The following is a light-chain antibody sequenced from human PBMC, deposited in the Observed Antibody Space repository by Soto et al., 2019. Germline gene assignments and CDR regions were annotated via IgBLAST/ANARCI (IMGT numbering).Light chain of an antibody. J-gene: IGKJ4*01. CDR3: QQYSNSPLA. Sequence: EIVLTQSPGTLSLSPGERATLSCRASQRVSSSFLARYQQKPGQPPRLLIYGASTTATGIPDRFSGRGSGTDFTLTISRLEPDDVAVFYCQQYSNSPLAFGGGTKVEIK. CDR1: QRVSSSF. CDR2: GAS. V-gene: IGKV3-20*01.